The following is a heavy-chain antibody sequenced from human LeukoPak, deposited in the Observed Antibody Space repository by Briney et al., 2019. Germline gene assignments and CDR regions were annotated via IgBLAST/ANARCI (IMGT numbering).Heavy chain of an antibody. J-gene: IGHJ6*02. Sequence: PGGSLGLSCAASGFTFSNYAMNWVRQAPGKGLQWVSGISGSGGSTYYADSVKGRFTISRDNSKNTLYLQMNSLRAEDTAVYYCAKESKSNYYQYYGMDVWGQGTTVTVSS. V-gene: IGHV3-23*01. CDR1: GFTFSNYA. CDR2: ISGSGGST. CDR3: AKESKSNYYQYYGMDV.